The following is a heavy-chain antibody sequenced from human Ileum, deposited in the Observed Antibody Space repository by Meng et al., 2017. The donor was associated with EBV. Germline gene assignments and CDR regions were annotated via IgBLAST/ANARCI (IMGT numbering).Heavy chain of an antibody. J-gene: IGHJ4*02. CDR1: GGPLSSYA. V-gene: IGHV1-69*01. D-gene: IGHD6-13*01. CDR3: ARGNGYSSSFYFDY. CDR2: IIPIFGTA. Sequence: VTMVQCGAGVKKPGSSVNVPFKASGGPLSSYAISLVRQAPGQGLEWMGGIIPIFGTANYAQKFQGRVTITADESTSTAYMELSSLRSEDTAVYYCARGNGYSSSFYFDYWGQGTLVTVSS.